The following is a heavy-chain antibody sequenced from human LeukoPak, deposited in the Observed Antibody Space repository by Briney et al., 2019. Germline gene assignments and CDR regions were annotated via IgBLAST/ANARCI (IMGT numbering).Heavy chain of an antibody. CDR1: GLTFSGYW. CDR3: ASDGGPFDH. D-gene: IGHD3-3*01. V-gene: IGHV3-7*01. CDR2: INQGASEK. J-gene: IGHJ4*02. Sequence: GGSLRLSCAASGLTFSGYWMSWVRQAPGKGLEWVANINQGASEKYYVDSARGRFTISRDNAKKSVTLQMNSLRVDDTAVYYCASDGGPFDHWGQGTLVAVSS.